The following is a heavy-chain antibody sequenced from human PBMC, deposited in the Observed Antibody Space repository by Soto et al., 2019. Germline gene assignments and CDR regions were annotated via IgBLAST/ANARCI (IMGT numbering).Heavy chain of an antibody. CDR1: GGSIRSGGYS. D-gene: IGHD6-6*01. Sequence: LSLTCAVSGGSIRSGGYSWSWIRQPPGKGLEWIGYVYHSGSTYYSSSLKSRVTISPDMSKNQISLKLTSVTAADTAIYYCARGISSSLKRFCYSLDVWGRGSTVTVSS. CDR2: VYHSGST. CDR3: ARGISSSLKRFCYSLDV. V-gene: IGHV4-30-2*01. J-gene: IGHJ6*02.